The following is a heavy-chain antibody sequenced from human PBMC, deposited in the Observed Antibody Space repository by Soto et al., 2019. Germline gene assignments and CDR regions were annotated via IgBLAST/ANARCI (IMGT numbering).Heavy chain of an antibody. CDR1: GGTFSSYA. Sequence: QVQLVQSGAEVKKPGSSVKGSCKASGGTFSSYAISWVRQAPGQGLEWMGGIIPICCTADYAQKFQGSVTITADDSTGTAYMELSSLRSEDTSVYYCVLHVPHAGYSSCMDVWGPGTTVTVSS. CDR3: VLHVPHAGYSSCMDV. V-gene: IGHV1-69*12. CDR2: IIPICCTA. J-gene: IGHJ6*01. D-gene: IGHD3-9*01.